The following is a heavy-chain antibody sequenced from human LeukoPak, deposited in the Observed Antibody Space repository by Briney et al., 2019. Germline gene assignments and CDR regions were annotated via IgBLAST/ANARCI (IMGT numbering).Heavy chain of an antibody. V-gene: IGHV3-21*01. Sequence: GGSLRLSCAASGFTFSNYGMHWVRQAPGKGLEWVSSISSSSSYIYYADSVKGRFTISRDNAKNSLYLQMNSLRAEDTAVYYCARSYSRRTGYFDYWGQGTLVTVSS. CDR3: ARSYSRRTGYFDY. CDR2: ISSSSSYI. D-gene: IGHD3/OR15-3a*01. CDR1: GFTFSNYG. J-gene: IGHJ4*02.